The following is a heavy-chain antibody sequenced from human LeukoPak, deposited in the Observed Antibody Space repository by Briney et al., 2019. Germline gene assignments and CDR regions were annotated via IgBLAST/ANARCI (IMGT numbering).Heavy chain of an antibody. V-gene: IGHV3-30*18. CDR2: MSYDGFNK. Sequence: PGGSLRLSCAASGFIFSSYAMHWVRQSLGKGLEWVADMSYDGFNKYYADSVKGRFTISRDNSKNTLYLQMNSLRAEDTAVYYCAKTKGYSYGYYFDYWGQGTLVTVSS. CDR1: GFIFSSYA. CDR3: AKTKGYSYGYYFDY. J-gene: IGHJ4*02. D-gene: IGHD5-18*01.